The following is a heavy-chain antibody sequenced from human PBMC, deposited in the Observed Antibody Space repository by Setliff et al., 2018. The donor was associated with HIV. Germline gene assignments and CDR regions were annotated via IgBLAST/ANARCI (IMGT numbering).Heavy chain of an antibody. V-gene: IGHV3-49*04. Sequence: PGGSLRLSCTTSGFTFGVYAMTWVRQAPGKGLEWVGFIRHKAYGGTAEYDASVKGRFTISRDDSKSITYLQMNSLKTEDTAVYYCTRDFSIAAAGTLFHWGQGTLVTVSS. CDR1: GFTFGVYA. J-gene: IGHJ4*02. CDR3: TRDFSIAAAGTLFH. CDR2: IRHKAYGGTA. D-gene: IGHD6-13*01.